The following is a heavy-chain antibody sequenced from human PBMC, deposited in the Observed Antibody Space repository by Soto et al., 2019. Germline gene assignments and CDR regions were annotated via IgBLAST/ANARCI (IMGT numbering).Heavy chain of an antibody. D-gene: IGHD1-26*01. V-gene: IGHV3-23*04. J-gene: IGHJ4*01. CDR1: GFTLSNFA. Sequence: EVQLEESGGDLVKPGGSLRLSCAASGFTLSNFAMSWVRQAPGKGLEWVSVVSGAGITTKYAASVKGRFTVSRDNSKNSLSLERGSMRAEDTGIYYCAKGRLLGLDSGNFEHWGHGTVVTVSS. CDR2: VSGAGITT. CDR3: AKGRLLGLDSGNFEH.